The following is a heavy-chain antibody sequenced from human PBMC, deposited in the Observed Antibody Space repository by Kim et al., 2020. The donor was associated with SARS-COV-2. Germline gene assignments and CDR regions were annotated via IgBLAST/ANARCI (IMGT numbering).Heavy chain of an antibody. CDR1: GYTFTSYG. J-gene: IGHJ6*02. D-gene: IGHD3-10*01. CDR3: ARDLHGEYYYYYGMDV. V-gene: IGHV1-18*04. Sequence: ASVKVSCKASGYTFTSYGISWVRQAPGQGLEWMGWISAYNGNTNYAQKLQGRVTMTTDTSTSTAYMELRSLRSDDTAVYYCARDLHGEYYYYYGMDVWGQGTTVTVSS. CDR2: ISAYNGNT.